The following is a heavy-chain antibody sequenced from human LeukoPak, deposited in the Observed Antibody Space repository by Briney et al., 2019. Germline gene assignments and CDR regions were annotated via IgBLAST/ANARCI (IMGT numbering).Heavy chain of an antibody. CDR2: ISSSSTTI. V-gene: IGHV3-48*01. CDR3: ARELGATLVRAY. D-gene: IGHD3-10*01. CDR1: GFTFSTYS. J-gene: IGHJ4*02. Sequence: GSLRLSCAASGFTFSTYSMNWVRQAPGKGLEWVSYISSSSTTIYYADSVKGRFTISRDNAKNSLYLEMNGLRAEDTAVYYCARELGATLVRAYWGQGTLVTVSS.